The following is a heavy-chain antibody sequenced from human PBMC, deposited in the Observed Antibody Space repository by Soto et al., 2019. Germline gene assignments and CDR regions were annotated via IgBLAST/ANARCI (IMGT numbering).Heavy chain of an antibody. J-gene: IGHJ4*02. CDR1: GFTFTWYS. V-gene: IGHV3-21*01. Sequence: GGSLRLSCAASGFTFTWYSMNWVRQAPGKGLEWVSSISSTTNYIYYGDSMKGRFTNSRDNAKKSLYLEMNSLRAEDTAVYYCAREAEDLTSSFDYWGQGTLVTVSS. CDR3: AREAEDLTSSFDY. CDR2: ISSTTNYI.